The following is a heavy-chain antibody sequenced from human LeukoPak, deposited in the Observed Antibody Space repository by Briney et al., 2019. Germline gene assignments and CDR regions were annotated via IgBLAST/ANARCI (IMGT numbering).Heavy chain of an antibody. J-gene: IGHJ4*02. CDR3: ARVGDSSGYYYVSGYFDY. D-gene: IGHD3-22*01. V-gene: IGHV1-3*01. CDR2: INAGNGNT. Sequence: ASVKVSCTASGYTFTSYAMHWVRQAPGQRLEWMGWINAGNGNTKYSQKFQGRVTITRDTSASTAYMELSSLRSEDTAVYYCARVGDSSGYYYVSGYFDYWGQGTLVTVSS. CDR1: GYTFTSYA.